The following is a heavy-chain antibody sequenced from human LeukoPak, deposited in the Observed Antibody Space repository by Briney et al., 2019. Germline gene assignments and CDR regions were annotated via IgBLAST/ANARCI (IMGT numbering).Heavy chain of an antibody. J-gene: IGHJ4*02. V-gene: IGHV1-18*01. Sequence: GASVKVSCKASGYIFTTYGFSWVRQAPGQGLEWMGWISANNGNTNYAQRLQGRVTMTTDTSTSTVYMELRSLRSDDTAVYYCARDKNWKPDYWGQGTLVTVSS. CDR3: ARDKNWKPDY. CDR2: ISANNGNT. D-gene: IGHD1-1*01. CDR1: GYIFTTYG.